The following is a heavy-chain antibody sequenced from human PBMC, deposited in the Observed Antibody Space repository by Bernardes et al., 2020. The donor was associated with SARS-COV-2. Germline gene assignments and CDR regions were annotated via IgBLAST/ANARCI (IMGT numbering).Heavy chain of an antibody. CDR1: GDSISSSDYY. V-gene: IGHV4-39*01. J-gene: IGHJ4*02. D-gene: IGHD6-13*01. CDR2: IYYSGST. Sequence: ETLSLTCTVSGDSISSSDYYWGWIRQPPGKGLEYIGSIYYSGSTSYNPSLRSRVTISVDTSKNQFSLKLTSVTAADTAVYYCATSSPAAPYYFDSWGQGTLVTVSS. CDR3: ATSSPAAPYYFDS.